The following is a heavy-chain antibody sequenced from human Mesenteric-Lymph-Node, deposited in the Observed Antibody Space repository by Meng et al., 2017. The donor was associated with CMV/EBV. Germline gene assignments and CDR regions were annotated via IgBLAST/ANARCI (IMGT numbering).Heavy chain of an antibody. V-gene: IGHV1-2*02. D-gene: IGHD4/OR15-4a*01. CDR3: ARDISPPVPGAKNGFDL. Sequence: ASVKVSCKASGYTFTGYYMHWVRQAPGQGLEWMGWINPNSGGTNFAQQFQGRVTMTTDTSISTAYMQLSGLRSDDTAVYYCARDISPPVPGAKNGFDLWGQGTMVTVSS. CDR1: GYTFTGYY. J-gene: IGHJ3*01. CDR2: INPNSGGT.